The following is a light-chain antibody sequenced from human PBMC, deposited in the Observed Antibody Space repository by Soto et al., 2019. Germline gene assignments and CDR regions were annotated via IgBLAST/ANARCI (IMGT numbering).Light chain of an antibody. CDR3: QVYSKWPLFT. Sequence: EIVVTQSPGILSVSPGDRATLSCRASQSVSTNLAWYQQKPGQAPTLLIYAASTRATGIPARFTGSGSGTDFTLTISSLQSEDFAVYSCQVYSKWPLFTFGPGTRVDIK. J-gene: IGKJ3*01. V-gene: IGKV3-15*01. CDR1: QSVSTN. CDR2: AAS.